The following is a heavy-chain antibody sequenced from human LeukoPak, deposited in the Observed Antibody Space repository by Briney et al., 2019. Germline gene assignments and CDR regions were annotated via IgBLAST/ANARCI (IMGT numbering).Heavy chain of an antibody. D-gene: IGHD3-10*01. CDR2: IYHSGST. CDR1: GYSISSGYY. V-gene: IGHV4-38-2*02. CDR3: ASYGSGSSRSFDY. Sequence: SETLSLTCTVSGYSISSGYYWGWIRQPPGKGLVWIGSIYHSGSTYYNPSLKSRVTISVDTSKNQFSLKLSSVTAADTAVYYCASYGSGSSRSFDYWGQGTLVTVSS. J-gene: IGHJ4*02.